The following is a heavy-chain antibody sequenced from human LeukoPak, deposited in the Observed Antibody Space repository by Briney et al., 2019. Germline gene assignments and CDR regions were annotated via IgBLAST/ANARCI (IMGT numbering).Heavy chain of an antibody. CDR1: AFTSSSYI. Sequence: GSLRLSWAASAFTSSSYIMNWVRQAPRKGLKWVSSISSSSNYIYYADSVNGRFTIYRDNAKNSLYLQMNSLRAEDTALYYCARDHGVHWGQGTLVTVSS. CDR3: ARDHGVH. J-gene: IGHJ4*02. D-gene: IGHD4-17*01. V-gene: IGHV3-21*01. CDR2: ISSSSNYI.